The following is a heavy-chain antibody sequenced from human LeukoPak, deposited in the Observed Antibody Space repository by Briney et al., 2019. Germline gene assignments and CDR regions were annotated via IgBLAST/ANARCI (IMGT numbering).Heavy chain of an antibody. CDR3: ASTATEQSYYYYYYMDV. J-gene: IGHJ6*03. D-gene: IGHD5-18*01. V-gene: IGHV4-39*07. Sequence: SETLSLTCTVSGGSISSSSYYWGWIRQPPGKGLEWIGSIYYSGSTYYNPSLKSRVTISVDTSKNQFSLKLSSVTAADTAVYYCASTATEQSYYYYYYMDVWGKGTTVTVSS. CDR2: IYYSGST. CDR1: GGSISSSSYY.